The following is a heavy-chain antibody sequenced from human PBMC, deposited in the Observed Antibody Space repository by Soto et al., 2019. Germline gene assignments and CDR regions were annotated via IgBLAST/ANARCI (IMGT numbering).Heavy chain of an antibody. CDR3: ARHQPGTNGWFDP. Sequence: GESLKISCTASGYSFITYWIGWVRQMPGKGLEWLGVIYPGDSDSRYSPSFQGLVTISADKSISTAYLQWSSLKASDTAMYYCARHQPGTNGWFDPWGQGTLVTVSS. V-gene: IGHV5-51*01. D-gene: IGHD1-7*01. J-gene: IGHJ5*02. CDR1: GYSFITYW. CDR2: IYPGDSDS.